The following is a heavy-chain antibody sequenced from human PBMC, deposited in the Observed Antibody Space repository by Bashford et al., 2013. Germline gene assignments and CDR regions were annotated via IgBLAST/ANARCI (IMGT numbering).Heavy chain of an antibody. Sequence: WVRQAPGQGLEWMGGIIPIFATPDYAQKFQGRVTITADKSTSTAYMELSSLRSEDTAVYYCARDYYGSGSGRNYYYYGMDVWGQGTTVTVSS. J-gene: IGHJ6*02. V-gene: IGHV1-69*06. D-gene: IGHD3-10*01. CDR2: IIPIFATP. CDR3: ARDYYGSGSGRNYYYYGMDV.